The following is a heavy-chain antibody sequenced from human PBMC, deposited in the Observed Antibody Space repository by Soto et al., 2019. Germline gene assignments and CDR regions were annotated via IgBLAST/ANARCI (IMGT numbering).Heavy chain of an antibody. CDR1: GYTFTSYY. J-gene: IGHJ4*02. CDR3: AREPPDGLGIDY. D-gene: IGHD3-10*01. CDR2: INPSGGST. Sequence: QVQLVQSGAEVKKPGASVKVSCKASGYTFTSYYMHWVRQAPGQGLEWIGIINPSGGSTSYAQKFQGRVTMTRDTSTSTVYMELSSLRSEDTAVYYCAREPPDGLGIDYWGQGTLVTVSS. V-gene: IGHV1-46*03.